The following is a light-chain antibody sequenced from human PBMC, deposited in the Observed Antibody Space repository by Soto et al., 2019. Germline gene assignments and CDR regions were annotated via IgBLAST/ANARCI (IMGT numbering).Light chain of an antibody. CDR1: SSDVGGYNF. CDR3: SSFAGSKIL. CDR2: EVN. Sequence: QSALTQPPSASGSPGQSVTISCTGTSSDVGGYNFVSWYQQRPGKAPKLMIFEVNRRPSGVPDRFSGSKSGNTASLAVSGLQAEDEADYYCSSFAGSKILFGGGTKLTVL. V-gene: IGLV2-8*01. J-gene: IGLJ3*02.